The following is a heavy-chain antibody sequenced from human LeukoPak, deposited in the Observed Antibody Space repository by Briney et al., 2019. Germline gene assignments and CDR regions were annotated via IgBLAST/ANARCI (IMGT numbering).Heavy chain of an antibody. D-gene: IGHD1-7*01. CDR3: AKDSDGTFGY. CDR1: GFTFSSYS. Sequence: GGSLRLSCAASGFTFSSYSMNWVRQAPGKGLEWVSSISGSSYYIYYADSVKGRFTISRDNSKNTLYLQMNSLRAEDTAVYYCAKDSDGTFGYWGQGTLVTVSS. V-gene: IGHV3-21*01. J-gene: IGHJ4*02. CDR2: ISGSSYYI.